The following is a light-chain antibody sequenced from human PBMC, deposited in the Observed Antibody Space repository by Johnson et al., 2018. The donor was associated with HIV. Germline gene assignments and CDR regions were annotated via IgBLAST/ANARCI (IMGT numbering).Light chain of an antibody. J-gene: IGLJ1*01. Sequence: QSVLTQSPSVSAAPGQKVTISCSGSSSNIGKNYVSWYQHLPGTAPKLLIYDNNKRPSGIPDRFSGSKSGTSATLGITGLQTGDEADYYCGTWDSSLSVFYVFGTGTKVTVL. CDR1: SSNIGKNY. CDR2: DNN. CDR3: GTWDSSLSVFYV. V-gene: IGLV1-51*01.